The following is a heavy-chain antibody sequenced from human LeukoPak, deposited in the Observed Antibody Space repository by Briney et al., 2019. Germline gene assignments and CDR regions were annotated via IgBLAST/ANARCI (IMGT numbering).Heavy chain of an antibody. V-gene: IGHV4-34*01. J-gene: IGHJ4*02. Sequence: SETLSLTCAVYGGSFSGYLWSWIRQSPGKGLEWIGEINDSGSTNYNPSLESRVTMSVDTSKSHLFLKMTSVTAADTAVYYCARAPSVTTSTNFDSWGQGTLVTVSS. CDR3: ARAPSVTTSTNFDS. CDR2: INDSGST. CDR1: GGSFSGYL. D-gene: IGHD4-17*01.